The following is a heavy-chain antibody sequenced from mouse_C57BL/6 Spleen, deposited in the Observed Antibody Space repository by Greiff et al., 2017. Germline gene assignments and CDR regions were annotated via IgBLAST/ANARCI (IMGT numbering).Heavy chain of an antibody. D-gene: IGHD1-1*01. J-gene: IGHJ1*03. CDR2: INPNSGST. V-gene: IGHV1-64*01. CDR1: GYTFTSYW. CDR3: ASYYYGNGWYIDV. Sequence: VQLQQPGAELVKPGASVKLSCKASGYTFTSYWMHWVKQRPGQGLEWIGMINPNSGSTNYNEKFKSKATLTVDKSSSTAYMQLSSLTSEDSAVYYCASYYYGNGWYIDVWGTGTTVTVSS.